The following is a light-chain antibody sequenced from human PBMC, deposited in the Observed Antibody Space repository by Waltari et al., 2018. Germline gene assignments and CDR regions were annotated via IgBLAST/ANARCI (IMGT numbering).Light chain of an antibody. J-gene: IGLJ3*02. V-gene: IGLV1-40*01. CDR2: AYS. CDR3: QSYDSALSAV. CDR1: SPNIGAGYD. Sequence: QSVLTQPPSVSGAPGQPVTISCAGSSPNIGAGYDVHWYQQLPGAAPKLLIYAYSSRPSGVPDRFYGSKSGTSASLAINGLQPEDEADYYCQSYDSALSAVFGGGTKVTVL.